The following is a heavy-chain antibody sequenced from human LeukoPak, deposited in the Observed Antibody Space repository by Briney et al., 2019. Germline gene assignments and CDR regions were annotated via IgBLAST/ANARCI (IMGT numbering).Heavy chain of an antibody. V-gene: IGHV4-59*01. Sequence: SETLSLTCTVSGGSISSYYWSWIRQPPGKGLEWIGYIYYSGSTNYNPSLKSRVTISVDTSKNQFSLKLSSVTAADTAVYYCARGVPSSGHDYWSQGTLVTVSS. CDR3: ARGVPSSGHDY. CDR1: GGSISSYY. CDR2: IYYSGST. J-gene: IGHJ4*02. D-gene: IGHD6-25*01.